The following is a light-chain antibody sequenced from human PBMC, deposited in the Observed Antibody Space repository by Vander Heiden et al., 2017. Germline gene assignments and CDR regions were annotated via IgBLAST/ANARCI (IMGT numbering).Light chain of an antibody. CDR3: GTWDSSLSALV. Sequence: QSVLTQPPSVPTAPGQKVTISCSGSSSNIGNNYVSWYQQLPGTAPKLLIYDNNKRPSGIPDRFSGSKSGTSATLGITGLQSGDEADYYCGTWDSSLSALVFGGGTKLTVL. J-gene: IGLJ3*02. CDR1: SSNIGNNY. CDR2: DNN. V-gene: IGLV1-51*01.